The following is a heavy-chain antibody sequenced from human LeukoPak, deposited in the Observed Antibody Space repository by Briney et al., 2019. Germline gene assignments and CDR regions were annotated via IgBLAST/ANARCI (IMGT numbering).Heavy chain of an antibody. V-gene: IGHV3-11*06. CDR1: GFTFSDYY. J-gene: IGHJ4*02. CDR3: ARDHGYCSSTSCYPQFDY. Sequence: PGGSLRFSCAASGFTFSDYYMSWIRQAPGKGLEWVSYISSSSSYTNYADSVKGRFTISRDNAKNSLYLQMNSLRAEDTAVYYCARDHGYCSSTSCYPQFDYWGQGTLVTVSS. D-gene: IGHD2-2*03. CDR2: ISSSSSYT.